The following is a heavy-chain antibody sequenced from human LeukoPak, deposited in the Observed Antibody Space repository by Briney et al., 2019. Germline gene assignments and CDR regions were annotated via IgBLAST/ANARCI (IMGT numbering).Heavy chain of an antibody. CDR2: ISAYNGNT. J-gene: IGHJ4*02. Sequence: GASVKVSCKASGYTFTSYGISWVRQAPGQGLEWMGWISAYNGNTNYAQKVQGGVTMTTDTSTSTAYMELRSLRSDDTAVFYCAREVADSYFDYWGQGTLVTVSS. D-gene: IGHD6-19*01. V-gene: IGHV1-18*01. CDR1: GYTFTSYG. CDR3: AREVADSYFDY.